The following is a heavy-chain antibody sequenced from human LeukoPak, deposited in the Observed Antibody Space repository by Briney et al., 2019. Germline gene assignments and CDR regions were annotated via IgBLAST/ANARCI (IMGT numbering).Heavy chain of an antibody. Sequence: GGSLRLSCAASGFIFSSYSMNWVRQAPGKGLEWVSYISSSGSTIYYADSVKRRFIISRDNSKNTLYLQMDRLRAEDTALYYCAKGYGSGWYDNWFDSWGQGTLVTVSS. CDR1: GFIFSSYS. J-gene: IGHJ5*01. CDR2: ISSSGSTI. D-gene: IGHD6-19*01. CDR3: AKGYGSGWYDNWFDS. V-gene: IGHV3-48*04.